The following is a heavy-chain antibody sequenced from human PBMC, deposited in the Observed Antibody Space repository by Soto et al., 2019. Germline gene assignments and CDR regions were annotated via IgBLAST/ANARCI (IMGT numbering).Heavy chain of an antibody. CDR2: IYYSGST. CDR3: ARGYYSSWYWFDR. J-gene: IGHJ2*01. CDR1: GGSVSTGVHY. V-gene: IGHV4-61*08. D-gene: IGHD6-13*01. Sequence: QVQLQESGPGLVKPSETLSLTCTVSVSGGSVSTGVHYWSWIRQPPGKGLEWIGYIYYSGSTTYTPSLRSRVTISVDTSKNQFSLKLTSVTAADTAVYYCARGYYSSWYWFDRWGRGTLVTVSS.